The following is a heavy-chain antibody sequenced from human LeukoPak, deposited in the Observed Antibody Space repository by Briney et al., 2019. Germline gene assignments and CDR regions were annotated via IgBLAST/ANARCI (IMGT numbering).Heavy chain of an antibody. Sequence: SQTLSLTCTVSGGSISSGSYYWSWIRQPAGKGLEWIGRIYTSGSTNYNPSLKSRVTISVDTSKNQFSLKLSSVTAADTVVYYCARDLTSVYGGNSGAFDIWGQGTMVTVSS. J-gene: IGHJ3*02. CDR2: IYTSGST. CDR1: GGSISSGSYY. CDR3: ARDLTSVYGGNSGAFDI. D-gene: IGHD4-23*01. V-gene: IGHV4-61*02.